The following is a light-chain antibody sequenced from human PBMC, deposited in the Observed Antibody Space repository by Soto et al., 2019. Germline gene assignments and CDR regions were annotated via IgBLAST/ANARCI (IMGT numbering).Light chain of an antibody. CDR1: QSVGSY. Sequence: ELLLTQSPATLSLSPGDRATLSCRASQSVGSYLAWYQHKPGQAPRLLIYGASIRATGIPPRFSGSGSGTDFTLTISSLEHEDFAVYYCQQRSNWPPWTFGQGTKVDIK. J-gene: IGKJ1*01. CDR2: GAS. CDR3: QQRSNWPPWT. V-gene: IGKV3-11*01.